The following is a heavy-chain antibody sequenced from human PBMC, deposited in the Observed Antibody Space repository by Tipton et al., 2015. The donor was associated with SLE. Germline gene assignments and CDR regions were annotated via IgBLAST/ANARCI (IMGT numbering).Heavy chain of an antibody. CDR2: IYHSGST. D-gene: IGHD3-16*01. J-gene: IGHJ6*02. V-gene: IGHV4-38-2*02. Sequence: LRLSCTVSGYSISSGYYWGWIRQPPGKGLEWIGSIYHSGSTYYNPSLKSRVTISVDTSKNQFSLKLSSVTAADTAVYYCARAKRFGYGMDVWGQGTTVTVSS. CDR3: ARAKRFGYGMDV. CDR1: GYSISSGYY.